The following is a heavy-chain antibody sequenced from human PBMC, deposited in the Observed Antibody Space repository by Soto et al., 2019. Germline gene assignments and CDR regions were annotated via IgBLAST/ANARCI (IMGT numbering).Heavy chain of an antibody. D-gene: IGHD1-7*01. CDR1: QFAFSSHV. Sequence: GGSLRLSCAASQFAFSSHVTNWVRQAPGKGLEWVSGISAGGSSTYYADSVKGRFTISRDNSKNTLFLQMNTLRAEDTAVYYCEYCAHLSETIWRGHLDYWGQGTLVTVSS. V-gene: IGHV3-23*01. J-gene: IGHJ4*02. CDR2: ISAGGSST. CDR3: EYCAHLSETIWRGHLDY.